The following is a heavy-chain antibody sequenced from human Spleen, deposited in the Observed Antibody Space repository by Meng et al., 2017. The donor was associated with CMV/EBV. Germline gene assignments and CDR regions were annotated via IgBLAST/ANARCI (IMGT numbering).Heavy chain of an antibody. V-gene: IGHV2-5*01. CDR2: IYWNDDK. Sequence: VGVGWIRQPPGKALEWLALIYWNDDKRYSPSLKTRLTITKDTSKNQVVLTLTNVDPVDTATYYCTHNRAGCSSVSCSFYYYYGMDDWGQGITVTVSS. J-gene: IGHJ6*02. CDR3: THNRAGCSSVSCSFYYYYGMDD. CDR1: VG. D-gene: IGHD2-2*01.